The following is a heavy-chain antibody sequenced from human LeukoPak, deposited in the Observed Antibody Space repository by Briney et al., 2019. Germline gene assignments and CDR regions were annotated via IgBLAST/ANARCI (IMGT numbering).Heavy chain of an antibody. CDR2: ISYEGNNK. Sequence: GGSLRLSCAASGFNFCNYAMHWVRQAPGKGLEWVAVISYEGNNKYYADSVKGRFTISRDNSKNKQYLQMNSLRVEDTAVYYCARGSEDYDSSGYYYDLGDYWGQGTLVTVSS. J-gene: IGHJ4*02. V-gene: IGHV3-30*04. D-gene: IGHD3-22*01. CDR1: GFNFCNYA. CDR3: ARGSEDYDSSGYYYDLGDY.